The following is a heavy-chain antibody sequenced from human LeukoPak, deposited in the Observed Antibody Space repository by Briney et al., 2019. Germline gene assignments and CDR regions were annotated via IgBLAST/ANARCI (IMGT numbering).Heavy chain of an antibody. CDR1: GGSISSSSYY. V-gene: IGHV4-39*07. CDR3: ARRRITMVRGATKGGWWFDP. J-gene: IGHJ5*02. CDR2: IYYSGST. Sequence: SETLSLTCTVSGGSISSSSYYWGWIRQPPGKGLEWIGSIYYSGSTNYNPSLKSRVTISVDTSKNQFSLKLSSVTAADTAVYYCARRRITMVRGATKGGWWFDPWGQGTLVTVSS. D-gene: IGHD3-10*01.